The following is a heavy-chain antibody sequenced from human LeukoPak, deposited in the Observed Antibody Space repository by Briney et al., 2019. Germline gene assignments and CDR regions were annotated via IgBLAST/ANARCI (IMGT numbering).Heavy chain of an antibody. Sequence: APVKVSCKASGYTFTGYYTHWVRQAPGQGLEWMGWINPNSGGTNYAQKFQGRVTMTRDTSISTAYMELSRLRSDDTAVYYCARVFRPIFPPGGNWFDPWGQGTLVTVSS. CDR1: GYTFTGYY. V-gene: IGHV1-2*02. CDR2: INPNSGGT. CDR3: ARVFRPIFPPGGNWFDP. D-gene: IGHD3-3*01. J-gene: IGHJ5*02.